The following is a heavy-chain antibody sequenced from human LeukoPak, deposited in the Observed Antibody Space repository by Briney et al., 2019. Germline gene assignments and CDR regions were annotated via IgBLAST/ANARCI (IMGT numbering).Heavy chain of an antibody. CDR3: ARVPRPHIDY. Sequence: ASVTVSCKASGYTFTSYGISWVRQAPGQGLEWMGWISAYNGNTNYAQKLQGRVTMTTDTSPSTAYLELRSLRSDVTAVYYCARVPRPHIDYWGQGTLVTVSS. CDR2: ISAYNGNT. J-gene: IGHJ4*02. V-gene: IGHV1-18*04. CDR1: GYTFTSYG.